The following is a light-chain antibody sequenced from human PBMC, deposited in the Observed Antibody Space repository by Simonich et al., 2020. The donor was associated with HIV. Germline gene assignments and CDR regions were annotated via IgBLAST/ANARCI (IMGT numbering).Light chain of an antibody. CDR2: DAS. Sequence: EIVLTQSPATLSLSPGERPALSCRASQSVSSYLAWYQQKPGQAPRLLIYDASNRATGIPARVSGSGSGTDFTLTISSLEPEDFAVYYCQQRSYWMYTFGQGTKLEIK. CDR3: QQRSYWMYT. J-gene: IGKJ2*01. V-gene: IGKV3-11*01. CDR1: QSVSSY.